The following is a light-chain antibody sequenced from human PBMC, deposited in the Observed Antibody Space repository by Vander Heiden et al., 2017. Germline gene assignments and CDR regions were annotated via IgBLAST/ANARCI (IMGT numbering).Light chain of an antibody. CDR2: DAS. J-gene: IGKJ4*01. CDR1: QSVDSQ. CDR3: QQRSDWPLT. V-gene: IGKV3-11*01. Sequence: EIVLTQSPATLSLSPGERATLSCRASQSVDSQLAWYQEKPGQAPRLLIYDASNRATGVPARFSGSGSGTDFSLTITRLEPEDFAVYYCQQRSDWPLTFGGGTKVEIK.